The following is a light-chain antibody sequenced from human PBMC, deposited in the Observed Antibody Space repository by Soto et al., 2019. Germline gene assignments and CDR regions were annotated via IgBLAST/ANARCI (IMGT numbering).Light chain of an antibody. CDR3: QQANSFPRT. CDR1: RDISSW. J-gene: IGKJ1*01. CDR2: AAS. Sequence: DTQMTQSPSSASASVGDRVTITCRASRDISSWLAWYQQKPGKAPKLLIYAASTLQSAVPSRFSGSGSGTDFSLTISSLQPGDFATYYSQQANSFPRTFGQGTKVEIK. V-gene: IGKV1-12*01.